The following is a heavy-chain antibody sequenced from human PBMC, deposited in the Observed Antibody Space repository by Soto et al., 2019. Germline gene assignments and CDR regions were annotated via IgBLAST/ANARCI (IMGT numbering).Heavy chain of an antibody. CDR2: IKSKTDGGTT. J-gene: IGHJ3*02. Sequence: GGSLRLSCAASGFTFSNAWMSWVRQAPGKGLEWVGRIKSKTDGGTTDYAAPVKGRFTISRDDSKNTLYLQMNSLKTEDTAVYYCTRFTLLYFDFLRGHPEAFDIWGQGTMLTGSS. CDR3: TRFTLLYFDFLRGHPEAFDI. D-gene: IGHD3-3*01. CDR1: GFTFSNAW. V-gene: IGHV3-15*01.